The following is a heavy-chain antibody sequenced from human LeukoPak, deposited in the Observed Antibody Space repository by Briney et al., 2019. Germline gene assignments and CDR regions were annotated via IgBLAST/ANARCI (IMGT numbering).Heavy chain of an antibody. CDR1: GGSTSSDY. V-gene: IGHV4-59*08. J-gene: IGHJ2*01. CDR2: VYNSGDT. Sequence: SETLSLTCTVSGGSTSSDYWSWIRQSPGKGLEWVGYVYNSGDTGKNPSLKSRVTILLDTSKNQCSLRLTSVSAADTAVYYCARLKLGAYFDLWGRGTLVTVTS. D-gene: IGHD3-16*01. CDR3: ARLKLGAYFDL.